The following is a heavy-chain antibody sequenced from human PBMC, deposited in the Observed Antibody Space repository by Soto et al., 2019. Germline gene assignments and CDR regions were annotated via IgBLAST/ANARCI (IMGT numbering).Heavy chain of an antibody. CDR1: GSSISSYY. V-gene: IGHV4-59*01. D-gene: IGHD6-13*01. CDR2: IYYSGST. CDR3: ARTLIINIAAAGTFDY. J-gene: IGHJ4*02. Sequence: SETLSLTCTVPGSSISSYYWSWIRQPPGKGLEWIGYIYYSGSTNYNPSLKSRVTISVDTSKNQFSLKLSSVTAADTAVYYCARTLIINIAAAGTFDYWGQGTLVTVSS.